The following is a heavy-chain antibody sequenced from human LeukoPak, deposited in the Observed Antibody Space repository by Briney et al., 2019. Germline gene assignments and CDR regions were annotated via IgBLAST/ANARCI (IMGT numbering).Heavy chain of an antibody. J-gene: IGHJ4*02. CDR2: IYYTGST. CDR3: ARHAPYCANGVCYPHFEY. CDR1: GGSISGSTCY. V-gene: IGHV4-39*01. Sequence: PSETLSLTCTVSGGSISGSTCYWGWIRQPPGKGLEWFGSIYYTGSTCYNPSLESRVTVSVDTSKNQFSLKLSSVTAADTAVYYCARHAPYCANGVCYPHFEYWGQGTLVTVSS. D-gene: IGHD2-8*01.